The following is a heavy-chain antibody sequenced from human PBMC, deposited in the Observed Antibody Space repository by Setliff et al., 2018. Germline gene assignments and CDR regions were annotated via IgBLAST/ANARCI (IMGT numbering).Heavy chain of an antibody. CDR2: IRNKVNSYIT. J-gene: IGHJ6*03. D-gene: IGHD2-2*01. V-gene: IGHV3-72*01. CDR3: SRDPDCSSTRCHYYYYYMDV. Sequence: GSLRLACAASGFTFSDHYMDWVRQAPGKGLEWVGRIRNKVNSYITQYAAYVEGRFTISRDDSKSIAYLQMNNLRTEDTAVYYCSRDPDCSSTRCHYYYYYMDVWGKGTTVTVSS. CDR1: GFTFSDHY.